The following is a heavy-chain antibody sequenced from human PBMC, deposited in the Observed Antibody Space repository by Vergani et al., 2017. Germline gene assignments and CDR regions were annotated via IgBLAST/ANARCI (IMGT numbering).Heavy chain of an antibody. D-gene: IGHD2-2*01. CDR3: AKRVWFKGVVPAPIDY. CDR2: ISGSGGSQ. CDR1: GFTFSSYA. V-gene: IGHV3-23*01. Sequence: EVQLLESGGGLVQPGGSLRLSCAASGFTFSSYALSWVRQAPGKGMGGVSAISGSGGSQYYADSVKGRFTMSRDNSKNTLYLQMNSLRAEDTAVYYCAKRVWFKGVVPAPIDYWGQGTLVTVSS. J-gene: IGHJ4*02.